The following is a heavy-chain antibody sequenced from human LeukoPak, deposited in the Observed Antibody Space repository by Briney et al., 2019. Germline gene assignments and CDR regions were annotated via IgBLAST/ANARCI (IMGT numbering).Heavy chain of an antibody. D-gene: IGHD3-3*01. J-gene: IGHJ6*02. CDR1: GFTFSSYA. Sequence: GGSLRLSCAASGFTFSSYAMSWVRQAPGNGLEWVSSISSSSSYIYYADSVKGRFTISRDNAKNSLYLQMNSLRAEDTAVYYCASRLRFYGMDVWGQGTTVTVSS. V-gene: IGHV3-21*01. CDR3: ASRLRFYGMDV. CDR2: ISSSSSYI.